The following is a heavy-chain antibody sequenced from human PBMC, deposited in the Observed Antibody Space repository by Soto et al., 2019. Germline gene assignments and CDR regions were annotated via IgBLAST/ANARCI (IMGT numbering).Heavy chain of an antibody. J-gene: IGHJ6*02. CDR1: GYTFTSYS. CDR3: ARTSEDILTGPMDV. Sequence: GASVKVSCKASGYTFTSYSMHWVRQAPGQRLEWMGWINAGNGNTKYSQKFQGRVTITRDTSASTAYMELSSLRSEDTAVYYCARTSEDILTGPMDVWGQGTTVTVSS. V-gene: IGHV1-3*01. D-gene: IGHD3-9*01. CDR2: INAGNGNT.